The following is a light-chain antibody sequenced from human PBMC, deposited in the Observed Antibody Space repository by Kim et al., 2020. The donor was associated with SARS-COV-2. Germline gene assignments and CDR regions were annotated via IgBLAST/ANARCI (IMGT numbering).Light chain of an antibody. CDR2: DVN. V-gene: IGLV2-14*03. CDR3: SSYTTSSTLYV. Sequence: QATTISCPGTSSDVGGYNYVSWYQQHPCKAPKLMIYDVNNRPSGVSNRFSGSKSGNTASLTISGLQAEDEADYYCSSYTTSSTLYVFGTGTKVTVL. J-gene: IGLJ1*01. CDR1: SSDVGGYNY.